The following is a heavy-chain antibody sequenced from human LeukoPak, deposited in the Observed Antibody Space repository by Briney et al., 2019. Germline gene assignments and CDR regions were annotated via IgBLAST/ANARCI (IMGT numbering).Heavy chain of an antibody. D-gene: IGHD6-13*01. CDR2: IYTSGST. V-gene: IGHV4-4*07. CDR1: GGSISSYY. CDR3: AREVGSSWYHDYFDY. J-gene: IGHJ4*02. Sequence: SETLSLTCTLSGGSISSYYWRSIRQPAGKGLEWIGRIYTSGSTNYNPSLKSRVTMSVDTSKNQFSLKLSSVTAADTAVYYCAREVGSSWYHDYFDYWGQGTLVTVSS.